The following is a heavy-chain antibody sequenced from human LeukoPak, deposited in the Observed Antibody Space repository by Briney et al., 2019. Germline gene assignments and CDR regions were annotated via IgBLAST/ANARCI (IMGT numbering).Heavy chain of an antibody. CDR2: IYTSGST. V-gene: IGHV4-61*02. J-gene: IGHJ4*02. Sequence: PSETLSLTFTVSGGSISSGSYYWSWIRQPAGKGLEWIGRIYTSGSTNYNPSLKSRVTISVDTSKNQFSLKLSSVTAADTAVYYCARGPTGAMPLHARHRYYFDYWGQGTLVTVSS. CDR3: ARGPTGAMPLHARHRYYFDY. CDR1: GGSISSGSYY. D-gene: IGHD2-2*01.